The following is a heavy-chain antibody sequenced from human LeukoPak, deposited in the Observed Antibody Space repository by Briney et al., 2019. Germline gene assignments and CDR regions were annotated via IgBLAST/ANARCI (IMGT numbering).Heavy chain of an antibody. CDR2: ISGSDGST. D-gene: IGHD3-16*02. CDR1: GFTFSSYA. Sequence: PGGSLRLSCAASGFTFSSYAMSWVRQAPGKGLEWVSAISGSDGSTYYADSVKGRFTISRDNSKNTLYLQMNSLRAEDTAVYYCAKTPRRTFGGVIVPRPYYFDYWGQGTLVTVSS. J-gene: IGHJ4*02. CDR3: AKTPRRTFGGVIVPRPYYFDY. V-gene: IGHV3-23*01.